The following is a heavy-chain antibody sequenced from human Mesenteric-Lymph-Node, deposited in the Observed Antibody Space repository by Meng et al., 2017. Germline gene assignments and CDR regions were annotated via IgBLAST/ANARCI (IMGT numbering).Heavy chain of an antibody. CDR1: GGSFSGYY. D-gene: IGHD6-19*01. Sequence: QVQLQQWGAGLLKPSETLSLTCAVYGGSFSGYYWSWIRQPPGKGLEWIGEINHSGSTNYNPSLKSRVTISVDTSKNQFSLKLSSVTAADTAVFYCARTFSSGWSLFQHWGQGTLVTVSS. V-gene: IGHV4-34*01. CDR3: ARTFSSGWSLFQH. J-gene: IGHJ1*01. CDR2: INHSGST.